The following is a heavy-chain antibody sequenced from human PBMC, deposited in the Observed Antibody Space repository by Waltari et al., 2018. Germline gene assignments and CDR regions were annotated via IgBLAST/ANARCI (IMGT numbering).Heavy chain of an antibody. V-gene: IGHV3-30*18. CDR2: ISEDGSNK. CDR1: GFTFSSYG. J-gene: IGHJ4*02. Sequence: QVQLVESGGGVVQPGRSLRLSCAASGFTFSSYGMHWVRQAPGKGLEWVAGISEDGSNKDSADSVNGRFTISRDNSKNTLYLKMNSLRAEDTAVYYCAKDRMGGDWGQGTLVTVSS. D-gene: IGHD3-16*01. CDR3: AKDRMGGD.